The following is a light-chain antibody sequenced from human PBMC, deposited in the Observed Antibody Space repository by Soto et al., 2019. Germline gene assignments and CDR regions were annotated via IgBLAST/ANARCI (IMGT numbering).Light chain of an antibody. CDR2: DAS. V-gene: IGKV3-11*01. CDR1: QSVSSY. J-gene: IGKJ4*01. CDR3: QQRSNWPPGLT. Sequence: EIVLTQSPATLSLPPGERATLSCRSSQSVSSYLAWYQQKPGQAPRILIYDASNTATGIPARFSGSGSGTDFTLTIRRLETEDFAVYYCQQRSNWPPGLTFGGVTQVDIK.